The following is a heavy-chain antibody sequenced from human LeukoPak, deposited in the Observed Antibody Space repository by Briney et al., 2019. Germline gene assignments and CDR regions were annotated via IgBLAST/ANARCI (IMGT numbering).Heavy chain of an antibody. CDR3: AKASNYGVRRWEFDP. V-gene: IGHV3-23*01. D-gene: IGHD4-17*01. Sequence: GGSVRLSCAASGFTYSGFAMAWVRQTPGKGLELVSGILASGSTTYYADSVKGRFTISRDNSKYTLYLQMNSLRADDTAVYFCAKASNYGVRRWEFDPGGQGTLVTVP. J-gene: IGHJ5*02. CDR2: ILASGSTT. CDR1: GFTYSGFA.